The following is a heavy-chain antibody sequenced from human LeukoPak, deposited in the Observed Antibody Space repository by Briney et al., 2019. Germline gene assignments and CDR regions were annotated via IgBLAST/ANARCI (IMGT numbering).Heavy chain of an antibody. CDR2: IYYSGST. CDR3: ANTRIAVAGTLNDY. J-gene: IGHJ4*02. Sequence: SETLSLTCTVSGGSISSSSYYWGWIRQPPGKGLEWIGSIYYSGSTYYNPSLKSRVTISVDTSKNQFSLKLSSVTAADTAVYYCANTRIAVAGTLNDYWGQGTLVTVSS. CDR1: GGSISSSSYY. D-gene: IGHD6-19*01. V-gene: IGHV4-39*01.